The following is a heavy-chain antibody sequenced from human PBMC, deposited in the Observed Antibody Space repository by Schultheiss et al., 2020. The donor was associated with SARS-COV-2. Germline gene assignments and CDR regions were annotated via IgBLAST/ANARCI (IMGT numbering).Heavy chain of an antibody. Sequence: SQTLSLTCTVSGGSISSNYWSWIRQSPGKGLEWIGYVHYSGNTNYNPSLKSRVTTSVDTSKNQFSLKLRSVTAADTALYYCAGGVRRLAFDYWGQGTLVTVSS. CDR2: VHYSGNT. CDR1: GGSISSNY. D-gene: IGHD6-19*01. CDR3: AGGVRRLAFDY. V-gene: IGHV4-59*01. J-gene: IGHJ4*02.